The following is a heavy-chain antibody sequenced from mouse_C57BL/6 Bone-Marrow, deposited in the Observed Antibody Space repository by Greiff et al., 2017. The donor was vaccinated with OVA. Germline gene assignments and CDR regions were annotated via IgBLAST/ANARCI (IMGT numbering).Heavy chain of an antibody. CDR2: ISNLAYSI. CDR1: GFTFSDYG. V-gene: IGHV5-15*01. CDR3: ARRGYGSSWYFDV. Sequence: EVKLMESEGGLVQPGGSLKLSCAASGFTFSDYGMAWVRQAPRKGPEWVAFISNLAYSIYYADTVTGRFTISRENAKNTLYLEMSSLRSEDTAMYYCARRGYGSSWYFDVWGTGTTVTVSS. J-gene: IGHJ1*03. D-gene: IGHD1-1*01.